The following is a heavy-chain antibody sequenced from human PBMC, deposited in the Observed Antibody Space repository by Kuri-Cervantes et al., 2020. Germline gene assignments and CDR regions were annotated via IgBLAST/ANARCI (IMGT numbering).Heavy chain of an antibody. Sequence: ASVKVSCKASGYTFTGYYMHWVRQAPGQGLEWMGWINPNSGGTNHAQKFQGRVTMTRDTSISTAYMELSRLRSDDTAVYYCARDAKYSGSYWFDPWGQGTLVTVSS. CDR3: ARDAKYSGSYWFDP. CDR1: GYTFTGYY. CDR2: INPNSGGT. D-gene: IGHD1-26*01. V-gene: IGHV1-2*02. J-gene: IGHJ5*02.